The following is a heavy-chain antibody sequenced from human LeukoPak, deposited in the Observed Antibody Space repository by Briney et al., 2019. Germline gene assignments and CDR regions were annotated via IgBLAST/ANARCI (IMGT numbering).Heavy chain of an antibody. CDR3: AKAGSSGYYFDAFDI. D-gene: IGHD3-22*01. CDR1: GFTFDDYA. CDR2: ISWNSGSI. Sequence: PGRSLRLSCAASGFTFDDYAMHWLRQAQGKGLEWVSGISWNSGSIGYADSVKGRFTISRDNAKNSLYLQMNSLRAEDMALYYCAKAGSSGYYFDAFDIWGQGTMVTVSS. V-gene: IGHV3-9*03. J-gene: IGHJ3*02.